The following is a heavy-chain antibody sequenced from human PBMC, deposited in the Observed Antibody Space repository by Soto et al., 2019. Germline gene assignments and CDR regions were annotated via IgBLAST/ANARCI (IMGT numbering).Heavy chain of an antibody. CDR3: AKNPSGSLPPKRPIDY. V-gene: IGHV3-23*01. J-gene: IGHJ4*02. Sequence: GGSLRLSCAASGFTFSSYAMNWVRQAPGKGLEWVSGISNSGGSTYYADSVKGRFTISRDNSKNTLYVQMNSLRAEDTAVYYCAKNPSGSLPPKRPIDYWGQGTLVTVSS. CDR2: ISNSGGST. CDR1: GFTFSSYA. D-gene: IGHD1-26*01.